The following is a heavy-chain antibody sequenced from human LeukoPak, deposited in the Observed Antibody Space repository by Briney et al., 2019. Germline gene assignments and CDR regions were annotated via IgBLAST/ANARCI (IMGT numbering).Heavy chain of an antibody. D-gene: IGHD3-16*02. V-gene: IGHV1-2*02. CDR1: GYTFTGYH. CDR2: INPNSGDT. CDR3: ARDENNDYVWGSYRPSA. J-gene: IGHJ5*02. Sequence: ASVKVSCKASGYTFTGYHIHWVRQAPGQGLEWMGWINPNSGDTKYAQRFQGRVIMTRDTSISTAYMELSRLRSDDAAVYYCARDENNDYVWGSYRPSAWGQGTLVTVSS.